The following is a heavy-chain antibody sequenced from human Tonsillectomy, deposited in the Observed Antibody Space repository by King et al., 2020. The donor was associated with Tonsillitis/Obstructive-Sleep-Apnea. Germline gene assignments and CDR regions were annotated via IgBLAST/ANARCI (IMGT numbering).Heavy chain of an antibody. V-gene: IGHV3-53*01. D-gene: IGHD6-13*01. Sequence: VQLVESGGGLIQPGGSLRLSCAASGFTVSSNYMSWVRQAPGKGLEWVSVIYSGGSTYYADSVKGRFTISRDNTKNTLYLQMNSLRAEDTAVYYCARASIAAAGYYFDTWGQGTLVTVSS. CDR1: GFTVSSNY. CDR3: ARASIAAAGYYFDT. CDR2: IYSGGST. J-gene: IGHJ4*02.